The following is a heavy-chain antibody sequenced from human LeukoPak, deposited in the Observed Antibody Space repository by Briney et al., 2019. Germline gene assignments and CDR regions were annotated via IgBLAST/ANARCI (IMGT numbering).Heavy chain of an antibody. D-gene: IGHD3-3*01. CDR3: ARAPRGFWSGYYEEGYYYYGMDV. J-gene: IGHJ6*02. CDR2: IYHSGST. CDR1: GGSISSGGYS. V-gene: IGHV4-30-2*01. Sequence: PSQTLSLTCAVSGGSISSGGYSWSWIRQPPGKGLEWIGYIYHSGSTYYNPSLKSRVTISVDRSKNQFSLKLSSVTAADTAVYYCARAPRGFWSGYYEEGYYYYGMDVWGQGTTVTVSS.